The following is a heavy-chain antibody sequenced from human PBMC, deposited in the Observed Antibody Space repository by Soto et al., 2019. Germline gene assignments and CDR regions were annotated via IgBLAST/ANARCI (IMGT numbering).Heavy chain of an antibody. CDR1: GFTFSRYG. CDR2: IRSDGDTT. J-gene: IGHJ4*02. CDR3: AKGKGVGATPDGANC. D-gene: IGHD1-26*01. V-gene: IGHV3-23*01. Sequence: EVQVLESGGGLVQPGGSLRLSCAASGFTFSRYGMNWVRQAPGKGLEWVSGIRSDGDTTYNADSVKGRFTVSRDTSKNTVYLQMSNLRAEDTAIYYCAKGKGVGATPDGANCWGQGTLVTVSS.